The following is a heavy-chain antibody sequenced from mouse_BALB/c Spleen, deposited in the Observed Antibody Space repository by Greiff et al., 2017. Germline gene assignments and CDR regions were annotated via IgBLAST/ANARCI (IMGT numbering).Heavy chain of an antibody. CDR3: ARDPYYRYDEDYYAMDY. Sequence: EVQRVESGGGLVQPGGSLRLSCATSGFTFTDYYMSWVRQPPGKALEWLGFIRNKANGYTTEYSASVKGRFTISRDNSQSILYLQMNTLRAEDSATYYCARDPYYRYDEDYYAMDYWGQGTSVTVSS. CDR1: GFTFTDYY. J-gene: IGHJ4*01. CDR2: IRNKANGYTT. D-gene: IGHD2-14*01. V-gene: IGHV7-3*02.